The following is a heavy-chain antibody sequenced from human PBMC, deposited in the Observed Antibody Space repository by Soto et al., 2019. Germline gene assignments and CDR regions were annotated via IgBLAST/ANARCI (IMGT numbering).Heavy chain of an antibody. CDR3: AKSSSSWYGDDAFDI. CDR1: GFTFDDYA. V-gene: IGHV3-9*01. D-gene: IGHD6-13*01. Sequence: VQLVESGGGLVQPGRSLRLSCAASGFTFDDYAMHWVRQAPGKGLEWVSGISGNSGSIGYADSVKGRFTISRDNAKNSLDLQMNSLRAEDTALYYCAKSSSSWYGDDAFDIWGQGTMVTVSS. CDR2: ISGNSGSI. J-gene: IGHJ3*02.